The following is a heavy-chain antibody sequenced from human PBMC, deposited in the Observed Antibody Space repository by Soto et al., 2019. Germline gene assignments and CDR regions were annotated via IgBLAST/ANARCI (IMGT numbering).Heavy chain of an antibody. D-gene: IGHD6-19*01. CDR3: AKDRVGLAVAGRDY. CDR2: ISGSGGST. V-gene: IGHV3-23*01. J-gene: IGHJ4*02. CDR1: GFTFSSYA. Sequence: SGGSLRLSCAASGFTFSSYAMSWIRQAPGKGLEWVSAISGSGGSTYYADSVKGRFTISRDNSKNTLYLQMNSLRAEDTSVYYCAKDRVGLAVAGRDYWGQGTLVTVSS.